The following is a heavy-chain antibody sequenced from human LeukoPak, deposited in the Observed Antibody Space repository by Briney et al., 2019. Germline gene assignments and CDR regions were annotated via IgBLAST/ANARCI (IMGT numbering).Heavy chain of an antibody. CDR1: GFTFSSYS. CDR2: ISSSSYI. CDR3: AKIRVQVQTIFDY. V-gene: IGHV3-21*04. J-gene: IGHJ4*02. D-gene: IGHD1-14*01. Sequence: PGGSLRLSCAASGFTFSSYSMTWVRQAPGKGLEWVSSISSSSYIYYADSVKGRFTISRDNSKNTLYLQMNSLRAEDTAVYYCAKIRVQVQTIFDYWGQGTLVTVSS.